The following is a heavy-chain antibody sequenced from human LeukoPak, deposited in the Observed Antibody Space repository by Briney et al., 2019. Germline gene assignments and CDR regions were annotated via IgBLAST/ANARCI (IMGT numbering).Heavy chain of an antibody. CDR3: ARDRGWEVLDF. D-gene: IGHD1-26*01. Sequence: PSETLSLTCTVSGGSVTRGYYYWSWIRQSRGKGLEWIGNIYYSGSTNYNPSLKSRVTISPDTYKNQFSLKLSAVTAADTAVYFCARDRGWEVLDFWGQGTLVTVSS. V-gene: IGHV4-61*01. J-gene: IGHJ4*02. CDR2: IYYSGST. CDR1: GGSVTRGYYY.